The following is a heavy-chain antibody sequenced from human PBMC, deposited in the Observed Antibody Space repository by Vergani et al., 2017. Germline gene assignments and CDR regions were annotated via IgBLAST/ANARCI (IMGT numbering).Heavy chain of an antibody. V-gene: IGHV3-30-3*01. Sequence: QVQLVESVGGVVQPGRSLRLSCAASGFTFSSYAMHWVRQAPGKGLEWVAVISYDGSNKYYADSVKGRFTISRDNYKNTLYLQMNSLRAEDTAVYYCARESIAAGIFGFDYWGQGTLVTVSS. CDR2: ISYDGSNK. D-gene: IGHD6-13*01. J-gene: IGHJ4*02. CDR1: GFTFSSYA. CDR3: ARESIAAGIFGFDY.